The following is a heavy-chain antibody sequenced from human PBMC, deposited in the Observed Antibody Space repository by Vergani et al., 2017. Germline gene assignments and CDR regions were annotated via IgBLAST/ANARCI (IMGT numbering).Heavy chain of an antibody. CDR1: GFTFSSYA. D-gene: IGHD2-21*01. CDR3: AKDPTPYCGGDCGFDY. V-gene: IGHV3-23*01. CDR2: ISGSGGST. J-gene: IGHJ4*02. Sequence: EVQLLESGGGLVQPGGSLRLSCAASGFTFSSYAMSWVRQAPRKGLEWVSAISGSGGSTYYADSVKGRFTISRDNSKNTLYLQMNSLRAEDTAVYYCAKDPTPYCGGDCGFDYWGQGTLVTVSS.